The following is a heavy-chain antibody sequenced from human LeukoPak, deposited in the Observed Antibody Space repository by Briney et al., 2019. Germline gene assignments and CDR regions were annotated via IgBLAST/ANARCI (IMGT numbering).Heavy chain of an antibody. CDR3: ARAGYDYVWGSPPLDY. J-gene: IGHJ4*02. D-gene: IGHD3-16*01. Sequence: PGGSLRLSCAASGFTFSTYAMSWVRQAPGMGLEWVSAIGGSGRSSYYADSVKGRFTISRGNSKNSLYLQMNSLRAEDTAVYYCARAGYDYVWGSPPLDYWGQGTLVTVSS. CDR1: GFTFSTYA. V-gene: IGHV3-23*01. CDR2: IGGSGRSS.